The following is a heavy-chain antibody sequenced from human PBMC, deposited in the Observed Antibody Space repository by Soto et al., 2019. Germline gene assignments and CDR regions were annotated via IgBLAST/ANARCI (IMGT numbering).Heavy chain of an antibody. CDR2: ISYDGSNK. CDR1: GFTFSNYA. CDR3: ARDTYFDY. Sequence: PGGSLRLSCAASGFTFSNYAIHWVRQPPGKGLEWVAVISYDGSNKYYADSVKGRFTISRDNSKNTLYLQMNSLRAEDTAVYYCARDTYFDYWGQGTLVTVSS. J-gene: IGHJ4*02. V-gene: IGHV3-30-3*01.